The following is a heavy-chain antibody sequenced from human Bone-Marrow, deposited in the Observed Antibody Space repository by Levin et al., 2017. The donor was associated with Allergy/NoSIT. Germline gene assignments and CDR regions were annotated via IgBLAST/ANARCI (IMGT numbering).Heavy chain of an antibody. CDR1: GFTFSGSA. V-gene: IGHV3-73*01. D-gene: IGHD1-26*01. CDR3: VRHGRWEILRDDGFDL. J-gene: IGHJ3*01. Sequence: RPGGSLRLSCAASGFTFSGSAIHWVRQASGKGLDWVGRIRSKTNNHGTSYAASVQGRFTISRDDSKNMAYLEMNNVKTEDTAVYFCVRHGRWEILRDDGFDLWGQGTDVTVSS. CDR2: IRSKTNNHGT.